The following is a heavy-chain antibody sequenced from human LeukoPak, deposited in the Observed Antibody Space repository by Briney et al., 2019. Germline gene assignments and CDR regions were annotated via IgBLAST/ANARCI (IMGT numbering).Heavy chain of an antibody. J-gene: IGHJ6*02. D-gene: IGHD6-19*01. CDR2: ISYDGSIK. CDR1: GFTFSSYA. V-gene: IGHV3-30-3*01. CDR3: ARGCDIAVAGPPLPYYGMDV. Sequence: GGSLRLSCAASGFTFSSYAMHWVRQAPGKGLEWVAVISYDGSIKYYADSVKGRFTISRDNSKNTLYLQMNSLRAEDTAVYYCARGCDIAVAGPPLPYYGMDVWGQGTTVTVSS.